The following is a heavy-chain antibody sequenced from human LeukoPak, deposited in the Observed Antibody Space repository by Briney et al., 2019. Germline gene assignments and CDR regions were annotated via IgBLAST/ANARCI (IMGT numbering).Heavy chain of an antibody. D-gene: IGHD6-6*01. CDR1: GFTFDEYG. Sequence: PGGSLRLSCTASGFTFDEYGMAWVRQAPGKGLEWVSGITWNGGSTGYAGAVKGRFTISRDNAKKSLYFQMNRLRVEDTAFYYCTRVKYITWRMTYYWGQGTLVTVSS. V-gene: IGHV3-20*04. CDR3: TRVKYITWRMTYY. CDR2: ITWNGGST. J-gene: IGHJ4*02.